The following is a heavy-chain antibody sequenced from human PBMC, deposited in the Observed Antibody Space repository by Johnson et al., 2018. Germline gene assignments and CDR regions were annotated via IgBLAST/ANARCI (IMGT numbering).Heavy chain of an antibody. V-gene: IGHV3-23*04. CDR2: ISASGRST. Sequence: VQLVQSGGALVQPGGSLRLSCAASGFTLNTSAMNWVRQAPGKGLAWVSSISASGRSTYYTDSVKGRFTISRDNSKNTLFLQMNSLRVEDTAVYYCAKGSSTVRGVFDYNYMDVWGKGTTVTVSS. D-gene: IGHD3-10*01. CDR1: GFTLNTSA. J-gene: IGHJ6*03. CDR3: AKGSSTVRGVFDYNYMDV.